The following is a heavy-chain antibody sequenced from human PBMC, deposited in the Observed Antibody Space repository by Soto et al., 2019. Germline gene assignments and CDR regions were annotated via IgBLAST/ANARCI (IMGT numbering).Heavy chain of an antibody. CDR2: IYYSGST. Sequence: SETLSLTCTVSGDSIISGDYYWSWIRQTPGKGLEWIGYIYYSGSTNYNPSLKSRVTISVDTSKNQFSLKLSSVTAADTAVYHCARHARYYDILAGYSTLSWFDPWGQGTLVTVSS. D-gene: IGHD3-9*01. CDR3: ARHARYYDILAGYSTLSWFDP. CDR1: GDSIISGDYY. J-gene: IGHJ5*02. V-gene: IGHV4-61*08.